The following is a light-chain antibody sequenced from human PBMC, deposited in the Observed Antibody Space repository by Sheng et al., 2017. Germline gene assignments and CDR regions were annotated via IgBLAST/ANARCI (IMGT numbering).Light chain of an antibody. J-gene: IGKJ1*01. CDR1: QSVSSNS. CDR3: QQYGSSPRT. V-gene: IGKV3-20*01. CDR2: GAS. Sequence: ETVLTQSPGTLSLSPGERATLSCRASQSVSSNSLAWYQQKFGQAPRLLIYGASSRATGIPDRFSGSGSGTDFTLTISRLEPEDFAVYFCQQYGSSPRTFGQGTKVEIK.